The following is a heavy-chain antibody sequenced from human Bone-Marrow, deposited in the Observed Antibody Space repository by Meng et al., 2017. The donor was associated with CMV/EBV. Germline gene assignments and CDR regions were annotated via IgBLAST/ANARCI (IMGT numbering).Heavy chain of an antibody. CDR3: ARGGPYCGSNAGYTSIDS. J-gene: IGHJ4*02. Sequence: GGSLRLSCTASGFNFSSYDFHWVRQGTGKGLEWVSGIGTIADTFYSDSVKGRFTISRDNAKNSVDLQMNSLRAGDTAMYYCARGGPYCGSNAGYTSIDSWGQGMLVTVSS. V-gene: IGHV3-13*01. CDR1: GFNFSSYD. CDR2: IGTIADT. D-gene: IGHD2-2*01.